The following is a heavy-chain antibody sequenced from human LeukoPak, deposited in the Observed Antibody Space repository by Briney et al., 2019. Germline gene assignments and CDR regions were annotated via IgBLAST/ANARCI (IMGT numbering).Heavy chain of an antibody. CDR3: ARHQLPDLYYYYYGMDV. V-gene: IGHV4-59*01. D-gene: IGHD2-2*01. J-gene: IGHJ6*04. Sequence: SETLSLTCTVSGGSIRSYYWSWIRQPPGKGLEWIGYIYYSGSTNYNPSLKSRVTISVDTSKNQFSLKLSSVTAADTAVYYCARHQLPDLYYYYYGMDVWGKGTTVTVSS. CDR1: GGSIRSYY. CDR2: IYYSGST.